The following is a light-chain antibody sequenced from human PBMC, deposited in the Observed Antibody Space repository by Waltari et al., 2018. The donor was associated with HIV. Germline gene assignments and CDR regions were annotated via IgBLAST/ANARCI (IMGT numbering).Light chain of an antibody. V-gene: IGLV2-14*03. CDR3: SSYTSSSTYV. CDR2: DVS. J-gene: IGLJ1*01. Sequence: QSALTQPASVSGSPGQSITISCTGTSRDVGSTTYVSWHQQYPGEAPKLIIHDVSDRPSGISNRFSGSKSGNMASLTISGLQTEDEADYYCSSYTSSSTYVFGTGTRVTVL. CDR1: SRDVGSTTY.